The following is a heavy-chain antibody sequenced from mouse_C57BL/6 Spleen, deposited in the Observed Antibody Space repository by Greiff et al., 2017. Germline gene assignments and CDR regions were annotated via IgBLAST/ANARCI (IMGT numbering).Heavy chain of an antibody. CDR2: IDPSDSYT. CDR3: ARSEYYGSSSYWYFDV. V-gene: IGHV1-69*01. D-gene: IGHD1-1*01. Sequence: QVQLQQPGAELVMPGASVKLSCKASGYTFTSYWMHWVKQRPGQGLEWIGEIDPSDSYTNYHQKFKGKSTLTVDKSSSTAYMQLSSLTSEDSAVYYCARSEYYGSSSYWYFDVWGTGTTVTVSS. CDR1: GYTFTSYW. J-gene: IGHJ1*03.